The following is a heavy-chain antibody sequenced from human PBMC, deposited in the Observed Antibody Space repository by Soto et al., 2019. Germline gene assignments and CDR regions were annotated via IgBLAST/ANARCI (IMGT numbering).Heavy chain of an antibody. CDR3: PRGRIVASIHDAFEI. CDR2: ISAYNGNR. D-gene: IGHD5-12*01. CDR1: GYPFTSYG. J-gene: IGHJ3*02. Sequence: QGHLLQSGDEVKTPGASVRVSCRASGYPFTSYGISWVRQAPGQGLEWVAWISAYNGNRDTAQKFQGRVTMTLDTSTDTAHMELGDLTSADTGVYYCPRGRIVASIHDAFEIWGQGTKVTVSS. V-gene: IGHV1-18*01.